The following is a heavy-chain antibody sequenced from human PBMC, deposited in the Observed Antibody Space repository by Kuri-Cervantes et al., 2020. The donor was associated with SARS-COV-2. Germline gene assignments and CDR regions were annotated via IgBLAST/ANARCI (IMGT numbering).Heavy chain of an antibody. J-gene: IGHJ4*02. CDR2: ISWNSGSI. Sequence: GGSLRLSCAVSGFTFDDYAMYWVRQAPGKGLEWVSGISWNSGSIGYADSVKVRFTISRDNAKNSLYLQMNSLRAEDTALYYCAKAFYGGDRGGVDYWGQGTLVTVSS. CDR1: GFTFDDYA. V-gene: IGHV3-9*01. CDR3: AKAFYGGDRGGVDY. D-gene: IGHD4-23*01.